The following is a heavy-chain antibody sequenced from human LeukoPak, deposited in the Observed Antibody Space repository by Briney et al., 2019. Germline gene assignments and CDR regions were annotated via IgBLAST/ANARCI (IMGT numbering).Heavy chain of an antibody. CDR2: INHSGST. CDR3: ARRPWYYYDSSGYYSIRDPNWFDP. Sequence: SETLSLTCAVYGGSFSGYYWSWIRQPPGKGLECIEEINHSGSTNYYPSLKSRVTISVDTSKNQFSLKLSSVTAADTAVYYCARRPWYYYDSSGYYSIRDPNWFDPRGQGTLVTVSS. CDR1: GGSFSGYY. D-gene: IGHD3-22*01. J-gene: IGHJ5*02. V-gene: IGHV4-34*01.